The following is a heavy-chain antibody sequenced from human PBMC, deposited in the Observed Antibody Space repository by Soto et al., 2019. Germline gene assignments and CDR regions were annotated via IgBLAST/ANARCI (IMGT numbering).Heavy chain of an antibody. D-gene: IGHD3-3*01. V-gene: IGHV1-3*01. Sequence: ASVKVSCKASGYTFTSYAMHWVRQAPGPRLEWMGWINAGNGNTKYSQKFQGRVTITRDTSASTAYMELSSLRSEDTAVYYCARDQARPNTFIRFLEWLTSPADWGQGTLVTFS. CDR2: INAGNGNT. CDR1: GYTFTSYA. CDR3: ARDQARPNTFIRFLEWLTSPAD. J-gene: IGHJ4*02.